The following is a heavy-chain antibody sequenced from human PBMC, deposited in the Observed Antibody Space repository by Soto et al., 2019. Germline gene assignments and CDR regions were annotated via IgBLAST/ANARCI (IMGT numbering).Heavy chain of an antibody. CDR1: GGSISSYY. D-gene: IGHD4-17*01. Sequence: SETLSLTCTVSGGSISSYYWSWIRQPPGKGLEWIGYIYYSGSTNYIPSLKSRVTISVDTSKNQFSLKLSSVTAADTAVYYCARTDTATPFDYWGQGTLVTVSS. CDR2: IYYSGST. V-gene: IGHV4-59*08. CDR3: ARTDTATPFDY. J-gene: IGHJ4*02.